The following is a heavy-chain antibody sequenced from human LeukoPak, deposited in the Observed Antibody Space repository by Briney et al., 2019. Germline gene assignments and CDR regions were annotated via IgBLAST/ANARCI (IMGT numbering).Heavy chain of an antibody. J-gene: IGHJ4*02. CDR3: ARGMTTVTTGYYFDY. CDR2: IKSDGSTK. Sequence: GSLRLSCAASGFTFSSYWMHWVRQAPGKGLVWVSRIKSDGSTKSYADSVKGRVTISRDNAKNTLYLQMNSLRAEDTAVYYCARGMTTVTTGYYFDYWGQGTLVTVSS. CDR1: GFTFSSYW. V-gene: IGHV3-74*01. D-gene: IGHD4-17*01.